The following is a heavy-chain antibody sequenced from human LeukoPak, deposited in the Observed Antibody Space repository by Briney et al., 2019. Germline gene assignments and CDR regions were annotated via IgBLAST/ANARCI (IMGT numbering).Heavy chain of an antibody. CDR3: AGRGQRYFRD. CDR1: GDSISSYY. V-gene: IGHV4-59*08. D-gene: IGHD3-9*01. Sequence: SETLSLTCTVSGDSISSYYWSWIRQPPGKGLEWIGYIYNSGNTDYNPSLKSQLTISVDTSKNQFSLTLSSATAADTAVYYCAGRGQRYFRDWGQGTLVTVSS. J-gene: IGHJ1*01. CDR2: IYNSGNT.